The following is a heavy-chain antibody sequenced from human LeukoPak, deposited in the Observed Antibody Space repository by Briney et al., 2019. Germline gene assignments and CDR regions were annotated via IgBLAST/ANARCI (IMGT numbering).Heavy chain of an antibody. V-gene: IGHV4-59*08. CDR2: IYYSGST. CDR1: SGSISTYY. D-gene: IGHD1-1*01. J-gene: IGHJ3*02. CDR3: AVNLTRHTFDI. Sequence: SETLSLTCTVSSGSISTYYWSWIRQSPGKGLEWIGSIYYSGSTNYNPSLKSRVTISVDTSKNQFPLELSSVTAADTAVYYCAVNLTRHTFDIWGQGTMVTVSS.